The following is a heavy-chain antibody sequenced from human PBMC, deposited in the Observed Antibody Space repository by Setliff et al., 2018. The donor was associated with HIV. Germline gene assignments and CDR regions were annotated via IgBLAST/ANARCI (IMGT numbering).Heavy chain of an antibody. CDR3: ARDTIMVTGFVY. D-gene: IGHD5-18*01. CDR2: MYTSGST. J-gene: IGHJ4*02. CDR1: GVSISSGYYY. Sequence: SETLSLTCTVSGVSISSGYYYWSWIRQPAGKGLEFIGRMYTSGSTEYNPSLKSRVTISIDTSENQFSLKLNSVTAADTAVYYCARDTIMVTGFVYWSPGTLVTVSS. V-gene: IGHV4-61*02.